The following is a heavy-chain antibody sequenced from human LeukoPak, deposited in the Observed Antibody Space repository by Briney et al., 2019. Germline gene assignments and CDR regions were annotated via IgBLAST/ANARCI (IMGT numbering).Heavy chain of an antibody. D-gene: IGHD5-24*01. CDR1: GGTFSSYA. V-gene: IGHV1-69*04. J-gene: IGHJ4*02. Sequence: GASVKVSCKASGGTFSSYAISWVRQAPGQGLEWMGRIIPILGITNYAQKFQGRVTITADKSTSTAYMELSSLRSEDTAVYYCAREPKPKGQMATINGSPFDYWGQGTLVTVSS. CDR2: IIPILGIT. CDR3: AREPKPKGQMATINGSPFDY.